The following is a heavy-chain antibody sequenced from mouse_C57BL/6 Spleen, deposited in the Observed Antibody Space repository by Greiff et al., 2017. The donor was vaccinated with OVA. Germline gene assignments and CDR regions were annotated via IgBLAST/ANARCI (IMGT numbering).Heavy chain of an antibody. Sequence: EVQVVESEGGLVQPGSSMKLSCTASGFTFSDYYMAWVRQVPEKGLEWVANINYDGSSTYYLDSLKSRFIISRDNAKNILYLQMSSLKSEDTATYYCARRDWYFDVWGTGTTVTVSS. J-gene: IGHJ1*03. V-gene: IGHV5-16*01. CDR3: ARRDWYFDV. CDR1: GFTFSDYY. CDR2: INYDGSST.